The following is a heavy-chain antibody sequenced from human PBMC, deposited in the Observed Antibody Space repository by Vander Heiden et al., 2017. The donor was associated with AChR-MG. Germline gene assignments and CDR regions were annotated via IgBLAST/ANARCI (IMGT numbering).Heavy chain of an antibody. J-gene: IGHJ4*02. V-gene: IGHV4-34*01. D-gene: IGHD2-15*01. CDR2: INHSGST. CDR3: ARGLVVVTRPFDY. Sequence: QVQLQQWGAGLLKPSETLSLTCAVYGGSFSGYYWSWIRQPPGKGLEWIGEINHSGSTNYNQSLKSRVTISVDTSKNQFSLKLSSVTAADTAVYYCARGLVVVTRPFDYWGQGTLVTVSS. CDR1: GGSFSGYY.